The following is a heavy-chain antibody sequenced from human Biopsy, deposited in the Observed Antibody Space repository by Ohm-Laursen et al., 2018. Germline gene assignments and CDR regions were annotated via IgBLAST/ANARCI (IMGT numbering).Heavy chain of an antibody. V-gene: IGHV1-46*01. CDR2: INPSGSTT. CDR3: ARNTGWYGDLYYFDY. CDR1: GYSFTSYY. D-gene: IGHD6-19*01. Sequence: SSVKVSCKASGYSFTSYYMHWVRQAPGQGLEWMGMINPSGSTTSYPQIFQGRVTMTRNTSKSTVYMELSSLRSADTAVYFCARNTGWYGDLYYFDYWGQGTLVTVSS. J-gene: IGHJ4*02.